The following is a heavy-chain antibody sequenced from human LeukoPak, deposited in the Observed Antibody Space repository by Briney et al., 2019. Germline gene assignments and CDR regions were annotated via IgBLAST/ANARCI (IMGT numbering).Heavy chain of an antibody. CDR3: ARALVRATMVWYFDL. V-gene: IGHV4-34*01. D-gene: IGHD5-12*01. CDR1: GGSFSGYY. J-gene: IGHJ2*01. Sequence: SETLSLTCAVSGGSFSGYYWRWIRQPPGKGLEWVGKISHSGSTNYSPSLKSRVTISVDTSKNQFSLNLSSVTAADTAVYYCARALVRATMVWYFDLWGRGTLVTVSS. CDR2: ISHSGST.